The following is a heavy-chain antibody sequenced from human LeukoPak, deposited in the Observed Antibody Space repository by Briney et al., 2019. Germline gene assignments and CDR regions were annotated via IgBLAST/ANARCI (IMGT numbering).Heavy chain of an antibody. CDR3: AQRGRGAAAAFDY. J-gene: IGHJ4*02. V-gene: IGHV3-23*01. Sequence: GGSLRLSCAASGFTFSSYAMSWVRQAPGKGLEWVSAISGSGGSTYYADSVKGRLTISRDNSKNTLYLQMNSLRAEDTAVYYCAQRGRGAAAAFDYWGQGTLVTVSS. CDR1: GFTFSSYA. CDR2: ISGSGGST. D-gene: IGHD6-13*01.